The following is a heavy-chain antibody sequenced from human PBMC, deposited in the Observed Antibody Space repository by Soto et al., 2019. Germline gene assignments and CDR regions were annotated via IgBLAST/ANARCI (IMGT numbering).Heavy chain of an antibody. CDR3: ARDGGFESSVEWWFDP. Sequence: QVQLVESGGGVVQPGRSLRLSCAASGFTFSSYGMHWVRQAPGKGLEWVAVIWYDGSNKYYADSVKGRFTISRDNSKNTLYLQMNSLRAEDTAVYYCARDGGFESSVEWWFDPWGQGTLVTVSS. D-gene: IGHD3-22*01. CDR2: IWYDGSNK. V-gene: IGHV3-33*01. J-gene: IGHJ5*02. CDR1: GFTFSSYG.